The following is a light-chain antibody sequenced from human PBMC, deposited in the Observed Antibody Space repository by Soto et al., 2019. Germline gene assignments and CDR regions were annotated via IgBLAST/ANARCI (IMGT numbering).Light chain of an antibody. V-gene: IGKV4-1*01. CDR3: QQYFSSRPWT. CDR2: WAS. CDR1: QSVLYSSNSKNY. Sequence: DIVMTQSPDSLAGSLGERATINCKSSQSVLYSSNSKNYLAWYQQRPGQPPKLLIYWASTRESGVPDRFSGSGSGTDFTLTISSLQAEDVAVYYCQQYFSSRPWTFGQGTKVDI. J-gene: IGKJ1*01.